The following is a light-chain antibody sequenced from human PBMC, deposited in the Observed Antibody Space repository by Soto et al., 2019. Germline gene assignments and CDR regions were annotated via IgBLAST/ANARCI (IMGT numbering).Light chain of an antibody. Sequence: QSALTQPASVSGSPGQSITISCTGTSSDVGGYNFVSWYQQHPGKAPKVIIFEVDKRPSEVSHRFSGSKSGNTASLTISGLQTEDEADYYCYSFTTSSTSVFGTGPKVTVL. CDR3: YSFTTSSTSV. CDR1: SSDVGGYNF. J-gene: IGLJ1*01. CDR2: EVD. V-gene: IGLV2-14*01.